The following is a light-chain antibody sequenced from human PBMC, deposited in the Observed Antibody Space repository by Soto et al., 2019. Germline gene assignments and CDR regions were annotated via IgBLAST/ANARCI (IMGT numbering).Light chain of an antibody. V-gene: IGKV3-15*01. CDR1: QSISSN. CDR2: RTS. CDR3: QQYNNWPRAT. Sequence: ETVMTKSPATLSVSPGERATLSCRASQSISSNLAWYQQKPGQAPRLLMFRTSTRATGVPARFSGSGSGTEFNITISSLQSEDFAVYYCQQYNNWPRATFGGGTKVELK. J-gene: IGKJ4*01.